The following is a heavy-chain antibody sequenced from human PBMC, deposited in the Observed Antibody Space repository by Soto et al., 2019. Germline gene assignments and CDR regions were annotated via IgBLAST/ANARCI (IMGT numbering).Heavy chain of an antibody. V-gene: IGHV3-49*03. J-gene: IGHJ3*02. CDR3: TTYYDFWSGYLGSRLAFDI. CDR1: GFTFGDYA. D-gene: IGHD3-3*01. CDR2: IRSKAYGGTT. Sequence: PGGPLRLSCAASGFTFGDYAMSWFRQAPGKGLEWVGFIRSKAYGGTTEYAASVKGRFTISRDDSKSIAYLQMNSLKTEDTAVYYCTTYYDFWSGYLGSRLAFDIWGQGTMVTVSS.